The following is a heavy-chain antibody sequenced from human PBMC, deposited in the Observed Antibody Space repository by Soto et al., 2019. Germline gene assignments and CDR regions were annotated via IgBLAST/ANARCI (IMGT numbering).Heavy chain of an antibody. CDR3: ARGDILIGYSY. CDR1: GGSFSGYY. Sequence: ETLSLTGAVYGGSFSGYYWSWIRQPPGKGLEWIGEINHRGSTKYNPSLKSRVTISVDTSKNQFSLKLNSVTAADTAVYYCARGDILIGYSYWGQGTLVTVSS. CDR2: INHRGST. V-gene: IGHV4-34*01. J-gene: IGHJ4*02. D-gene: IGHD3-9*01.